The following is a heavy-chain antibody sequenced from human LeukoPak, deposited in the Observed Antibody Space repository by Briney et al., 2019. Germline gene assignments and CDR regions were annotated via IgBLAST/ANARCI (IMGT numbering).Heavy chain of an antibody. D-gene: IGHD5-12*01. Sequence: GGSLRLSCAASGFTFSSYWMHWVRQAPGKGLVWVSRINSDGSSTSYADSVKGRFTISRDNAKNTLYLQMISLRAEDTAVYYCARASGYDYLDFDYWGQGNLVTVSS. CDR1: GFTFSSYW. CDR2: INSDGSST. V-gene: IGHV3-74*01. J-gene: IGHJ4*02. CDR3: ARASGYDYLDFDY.